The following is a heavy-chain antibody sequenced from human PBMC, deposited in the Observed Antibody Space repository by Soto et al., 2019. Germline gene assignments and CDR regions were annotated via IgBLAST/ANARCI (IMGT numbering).Heavy chain of an antibody. V-gene: IGHV4-4*02. J-gene: IGHJ5*02. CDR3: ARSPNIYSLTWFDP. CDR1: GGSISPINW. CDR2: IDNTEAN. D-gene: IGHD3-9*01. Sequence: SETLSLTCGGSGGSISPINWWNWGRQPPGKGLECIGAIDNTEANSSNSSPEVRVSLSISKDKKQYFLNLTTLTVEDTATSYFARSPNIYSLTWFDPWGQGILVT.